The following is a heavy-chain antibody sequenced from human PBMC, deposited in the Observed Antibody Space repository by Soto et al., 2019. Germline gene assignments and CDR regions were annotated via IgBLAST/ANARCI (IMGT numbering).Heavy chain of an antibody. V-gene: IGHV1-18*01. Sequence: QVQLVQSGAEVKKPGASVKVSCKTSGYNFPSFGINWVRRAPGQGLEWMGWISPYNGHTKYAQRLQGRVTMTTDTSTSTASMELRSLRSADTAIYYCARTTLGGGVTAIGGFDYWGHGTLVTVSS. CDR1: GYNFPSFG. J-gene: IGHJ4*01. CDR3: ARTTLGGGVTAIGGFDY. CDR2: ISPYNGHT. D-gene: IGHD2-21*02.